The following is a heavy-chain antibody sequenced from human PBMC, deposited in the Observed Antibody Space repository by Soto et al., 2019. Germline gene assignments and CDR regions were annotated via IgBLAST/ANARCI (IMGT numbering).Heavy chain of an antibody. D-gene: IGHD6-13*01. CDR2: ISSSSSTI. CDR1: GFTFSSYS. Sequence: GGSLRLSCAASGFTFSSYSMNWVRQAPGKGLEWVSYISSSSSTIYYADSVKGRFTISRDNAKNSLYLQMNSLRAEDTAVYYCASLNPYSSSWDNWFDPWGQGTLVTVSS. V-gene: IGHV3-48*01. CDR3: ASLNPYSSSWDNWFDP. J-gene: IGHJ5*02.